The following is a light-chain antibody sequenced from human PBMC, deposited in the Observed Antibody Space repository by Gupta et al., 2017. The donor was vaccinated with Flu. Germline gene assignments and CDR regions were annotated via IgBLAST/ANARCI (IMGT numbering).Light chain of an antibody. V-gene: IGKV2-28*01. J-gene: IGKJ4*01. CDR2: LGS. CDR3: KQAIQTPIT. CDR1: QSLLHSNGYNY. Sequence: IVMTQSPLSLPVTPGEPASISCRSSQSLLHSNGYNYLDWYLQKPGQSPQLLIYLGSNRASGVPDRFSGSGSGTDFTLKISRVEAEDVGVYYCKQAIQTPITFGGGTKVEIK.